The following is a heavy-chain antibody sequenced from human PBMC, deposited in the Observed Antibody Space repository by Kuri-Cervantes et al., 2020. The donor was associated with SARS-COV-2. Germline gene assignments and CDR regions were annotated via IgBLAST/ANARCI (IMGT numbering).Heavy chain of an antibody. V-gene: IGHV4-34*01. J-gene: IGHJ5*02. D-gene: IGHD4/OR15-4a*01. CDR2: INHSGST. CDR3: ARDPDANHNNWFDP. Sequence: GSQRLSCAVYGGSFSGYYWSWIRQPPGKGLEWIGEINHSGSTNYNPSLKSRVTMSVDTSKNQFSLKLSSVTAADTAVYYCARDPDANHNNWFDPWGQGTLVTVSS. CDR1: GGSFSGYY.